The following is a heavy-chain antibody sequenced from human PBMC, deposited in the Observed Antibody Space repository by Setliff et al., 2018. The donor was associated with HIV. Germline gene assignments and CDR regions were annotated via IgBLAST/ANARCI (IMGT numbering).Heavy chain of an antibody. D-gene: IGHD3-22*01. J-gene: IGHJ4*02. CDR3: ARHASTWYYDTSGPHFDY. CDR1: GYTFSGYY. V-gene: IGHV1-2*06. Sequence: ASVKVSCKASGYTFSGYYMHWVRQAPGQGLEWMGRINPNSGATNYAQKFQGRVTMTRDTSISTAFMEVSRLTSDDTAVYYCARHASTWYYDTSGPHFDYWGQGTLVTVSS. CDR2: INPNSGAT.